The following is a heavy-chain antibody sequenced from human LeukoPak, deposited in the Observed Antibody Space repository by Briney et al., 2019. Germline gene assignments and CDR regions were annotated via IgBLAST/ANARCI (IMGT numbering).Heavy chain of an antibody. D-gene: IGHD3-22*01. CDR2: IYYSGST. CDR1: GGSISSYY. CDR3: ASYDSSGNFAY. V-gene: IGHV4-59*01. Sequence: SETLSLTCTVSGGSISSYYWSWLRQPPGKGLEWIAYIYYSGSTEYNPYLKSRVTISVDTSKNQFSLKVSSVTAADTAVYFCASYDSSGNFAYWGQGTLVSVSS. J-gene: IGHJ4*02.